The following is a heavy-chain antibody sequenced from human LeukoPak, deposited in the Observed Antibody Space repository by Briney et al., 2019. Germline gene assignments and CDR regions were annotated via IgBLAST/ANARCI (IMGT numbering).Heavy chain of an antibody. CDR1: GGTFISYA. J-gene: IGHJ4*02. D-gene: IGHD2-8*01. CDR2: IIPIFGTA. V-gene: IGHV1-69*05. CDR3: AGTPVLMVYATFDY. Sequence: ASVKVSCKASGGTFISYAISWVRQAPGQGLEWMGGIIPIFGTANYAQKFQGRVTITTDESTSTAYMELSSLRSEDTAVYYCAGTPVLMVYATFDYWGQGTLVTVSS.